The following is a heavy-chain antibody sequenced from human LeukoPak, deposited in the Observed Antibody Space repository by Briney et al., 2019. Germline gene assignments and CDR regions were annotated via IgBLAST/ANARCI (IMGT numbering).Heavy chain of an antibody. CDR2: IYYSGST. Sequence: PSETLSLTCTVSGGSISSYYWSWIRQPPGKGLEWIGYIYYSGSTNYNPSLKRRVTISVDTSENQFSLKVSSVTAADTAVYYCARGESKRYSGYDYYVMDVWGQGTTVTVSS. CDR1: GGSISSYY. CDR3: ARGESKRYSGYDYYVMDV. D-gene: IGHD5-12*01. V-gene: IGHV4-59*01. J-gene: IGHJ6*02.